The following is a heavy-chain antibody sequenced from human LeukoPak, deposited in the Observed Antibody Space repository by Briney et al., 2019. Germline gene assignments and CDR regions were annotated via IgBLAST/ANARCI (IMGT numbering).Heavy chain of an antibody. J-gene: IGHJ6*03. Sequence: PSETLSLTCTVSGGSISSYYWSWIRQPPGKGLEWIGYIFYSGSTNYNPSLKSRVSISVDTSKNQFSLKLSSVTAADTAVYYCARDDSLWFGELVVHYMDVWGKGTTVTISS. CDR2: IFYSGST. D-gene: IGHD3-10*01. CDR3: ARDDSLWFGELVVHYMDV. V-gene: IGHV4-59*12. CDR1: GGSISSYY.